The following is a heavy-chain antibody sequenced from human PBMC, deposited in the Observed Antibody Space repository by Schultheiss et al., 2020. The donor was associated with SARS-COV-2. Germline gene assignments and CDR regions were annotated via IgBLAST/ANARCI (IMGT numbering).Heavy chain of an antibody. CDR3: AKDWSPYSSSWYDY. Sequence: GGSLRLSCAASGLMVSSNYMAWVRQPPGKGLEWVAVIWYDENNKYYADSVKGRFTISRDNSKNTLYLQMNSLRAEDTAVYYCAKDWSPYSSSWYDYWGQGTLVTVSS. J-gene: IGHJ4*02. CDR2: IWYDENNK. CDR1: GLMVSSNY. V-gene: IGHV3-30*02. D-gene: IGHD6-13*01.